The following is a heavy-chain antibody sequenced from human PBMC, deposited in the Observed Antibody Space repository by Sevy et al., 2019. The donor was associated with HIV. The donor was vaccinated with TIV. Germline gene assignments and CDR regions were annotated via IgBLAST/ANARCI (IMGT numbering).Heavy chain of an antibody. CDR3: VAEPSSGGAGNYHYGLDL. CDR1: GFTFSDYD. D-gene: IGHD1-1*01. V-gene: IGHV3-30*03. Sequence: GGYLRLSCEASGFTFSDYDMHWVRQAPGKGLERLSFISDRGHITFYGDSVRGRSTISRDNAKNTLYLQVNSLKTEDADVYYCVAEPSSGGAGNYHYGLDLWGQGTTVTVSS. J-gene: IGHJ6*02. CDR2: ISDRGHIT.